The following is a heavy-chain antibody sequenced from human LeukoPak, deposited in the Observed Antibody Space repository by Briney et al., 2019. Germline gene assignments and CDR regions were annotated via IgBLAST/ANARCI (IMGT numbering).Heavy chain of an antibody. CDR1: GYTFTGHF. Sequence: GASVKVSCKASGYTFTGHFMHWVRQAPGQGLEWMGWINPNSGGTNYARKFQGRVTMTRDTPISTACMELRRLTSDDTAVYYCAREETGEGWFDPWGQGTLVTVSS. CDR2: INPNSGGT. D-gene: IGHD1-1*01. V-gene: IGHV1-2*02. J-gene: IGHJ5*02. CDR3: AREETGEGWFDP.